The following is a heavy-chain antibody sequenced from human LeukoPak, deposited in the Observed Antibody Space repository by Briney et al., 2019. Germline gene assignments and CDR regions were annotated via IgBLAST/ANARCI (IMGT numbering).Heavy chain of an antibody. CDR2: ISPTSDYT. Sequence: PGGSLRLSCAASGFTFIDYSMSWIRQAPGKGLEWVSYISPTSDYTSYADSVKGRFTISRDNSKNTLYLQMNSLRAEDTAVYYCARDPGYCSGGSCYSFLYWGQGTLVTVSS. V-gene: IGHV3-11*06. D-gene: IGHD2-15*01. CDR1: GFTFIDYS. CDR3: ARDPGYCSGGSCYSFLY. J-gene: IGHJ4*02.